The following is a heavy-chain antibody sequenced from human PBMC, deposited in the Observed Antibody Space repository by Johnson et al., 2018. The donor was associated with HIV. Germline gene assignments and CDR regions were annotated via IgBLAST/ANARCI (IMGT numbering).Heavy chain of an antibody. CDR2: ISGSGGST. Sequence: VQLVESGGGLVQPGGSLRLSCAASGFTFSSYAMSWVRQAPGKGLEWISGISGSGGSTYYADSVKGRFTISRDNSKSTVYLQMNSLRVEDTAVYYCAKDFRGIAGASDAFDIWGQGTMVTVSS. D-gene: IGHD6-19*01. J-gene: IGHJ3*02. CDR3: AKDFRGIAGASDAFDI. V-gene: IGHV3-23*04. CDR1: GFTFSSYA.